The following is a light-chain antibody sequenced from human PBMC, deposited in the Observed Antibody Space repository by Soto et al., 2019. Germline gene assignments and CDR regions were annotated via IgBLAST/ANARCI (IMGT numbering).Light chain of an antibody. J-gene: IGKJ1*01. CDR1: QSVSSN. Sequence: EIVMTQSPGTLSVSPGERASLSCRASQSVSSNLAWYQQKPGQAPRLLIYDASSRATGIPARFSCSGSGTDFTLTISSLQSEDFAVYYCQQYYHWPWTFGQGTKVDIK. CDR2: DAS. CDR3: QQYYHWPWT. V-gene: IGKV3-15*01.